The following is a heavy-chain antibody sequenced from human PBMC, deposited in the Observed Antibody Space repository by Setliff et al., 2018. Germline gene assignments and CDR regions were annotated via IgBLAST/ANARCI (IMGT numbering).Heavy chain of an antibody. V-gene: IGHV3-7*01. CDR3: ARTCSGSGCYAGLES. J-gene: IGHJ4*02. Sequence: GGSLRLSCVASGFTFSRYWMTWVRQAPGKGLERVGNIREDGSESFVDSVKGRFTISRDNSKNTLYLQMNSLRPEDTAVYYCARTCSGSGCYAGLESWGQGTPVTVSS. CDR1: GFTFSRYW. D-gene: IGHD2-15*01. CDR2: IREDGSE.